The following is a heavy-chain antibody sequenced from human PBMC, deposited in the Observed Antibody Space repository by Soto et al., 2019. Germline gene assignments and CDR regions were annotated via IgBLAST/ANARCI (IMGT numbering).Heavy chain of an antibody. CDR2: ISYDGINK. Sequence: GGSLRLSCAASGFTFSSYAMTWVRQAPGKRLEWVTFISYDGINKYYADSVKGRFTISRDNSKNTLYLQMNSLRAEDTAVYYCAKNLYSYDSSGYPIHYWGQGTLVTVSS. CDR1: GFTFSSYA. CDR3: AKNLYSYDSSGYPIHY. J-gene: IGHJ4*02. D-gene: IGHD3-22*01. V-gene: IGHV3-30*18.